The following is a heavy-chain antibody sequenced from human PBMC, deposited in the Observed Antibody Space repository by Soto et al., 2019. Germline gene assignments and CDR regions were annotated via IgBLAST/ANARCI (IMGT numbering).Heavy chain of an antibody. CDR2: ISYGGGST. CDR1: GFTFSTYA. V-gene: IGHV3-23*01. D-gene: IGHD6-19*01. Sequence: GGSLRLSCAVSGFTFSTYAMSWVRQAPGKGLEWVSAISYGGGSTYYADSVKGRFTISRDNSKNTLYLQMNSLRAEDTAVYYCAKVGSSGPYYYYGMDVWGQGTTVTVSS. J-gene: IGHJ6*02. CDR3: AKVGSSGPYYYYGMDV.